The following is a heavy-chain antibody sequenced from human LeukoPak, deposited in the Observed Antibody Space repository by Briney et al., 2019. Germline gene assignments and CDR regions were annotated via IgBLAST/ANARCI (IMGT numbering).Heavy chain of an antibody. CDR2: IIPIFGTT. Sequence: RASVKVSCKASGGTFSSYAISWVRQAPGQGLEWMGGIIPIFGTTNYAQKFQGRVTITADKSTSTAYMELSSLRSEDTAVYYCARSSYNSWYYYDSRWDYWGQGTLVTVSS. V-gene: IGHV1-69*06. D-gene: IGHD3-22*01. CDR1: GGTFSSYA. J-gene: IGHJ4*02. CDR3: ARSSYNSWYYYDSRWDY.